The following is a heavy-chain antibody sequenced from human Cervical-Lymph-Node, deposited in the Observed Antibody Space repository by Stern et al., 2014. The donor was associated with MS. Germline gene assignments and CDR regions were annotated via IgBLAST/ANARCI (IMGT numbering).Heavy chain of an antibody. D-gene: IGHD4-11*01. CDR2: IWHDGSKT. CDR1: GFTFSNYG. J-gene: IGHJ4*02. V-gene: IGHV3-33*01. Sequence: VQLVESGGGVVQPGRSLRLSCIASGFTFSNYGMHWVRQAQGKGMGWVATIWHDGSKTYYADSVRGRFTISRDNSKNTLSLQMNSLRVDDTAVYYCVRDWSSNAYKSEDYWGQGTLVTVSS. CDR3: VRDWSSNAYKSEDY.